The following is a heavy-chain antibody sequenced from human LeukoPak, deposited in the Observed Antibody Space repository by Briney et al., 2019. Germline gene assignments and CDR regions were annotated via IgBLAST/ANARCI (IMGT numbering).Heavy chain of an antibody. CDR1: GGSISSYY. CDR3: ARSVPVAVIPPFDI. J-gene: IGHJ3*02. D-gene: IGHD2-2*01. V-gene: IGHV4-59*08. Sequence: SETLSLTCTVSGGSISSYYWSWIRQPPGKGLEWIGYIYYSGSTNYKTSLKSRGTISVDTSNNQFSLKLSSVPAADTAVYYCARSVPVAVIPPFDIWGQGTMFTVSS. CDR2: IYYSGST.